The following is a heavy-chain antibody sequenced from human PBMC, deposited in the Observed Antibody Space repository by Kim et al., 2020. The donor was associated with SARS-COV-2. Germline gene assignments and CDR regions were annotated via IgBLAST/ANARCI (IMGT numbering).Heavy chain of an antibody. V-gene: IGHV4-39*07. J-gene: IGHJ3*02. Sequence: NPSLTRRITISEDTYKSQFSPKLSSVTAADTAVYYCARTIIFEGSYAFDIWGQGTMVTVSS. CDR3: ARTIIFEGSYAFDI. D-gene: IGHD3-9*01.